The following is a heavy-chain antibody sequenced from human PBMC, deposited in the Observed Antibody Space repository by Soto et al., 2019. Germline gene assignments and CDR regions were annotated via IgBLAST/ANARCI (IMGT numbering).Heavy chain of an antibody. D-gene: IGHD2-15*01. J-gene: IGHJ4*02. CDR1: GGSISSSSYY. V-gene: IGHV4-39*01. CDR2: IYYSGST. Sequence: SETLSLTCTDSGGSISSSSYYWGWIRQPPGKGLEWIGSIYYSGSTYYNPSLKSRVTISVDTSKNQFSLKLSSVTAADTAVYYCARPGYCSGGSCYYFDYWGQGTLVTVSS. CDR3: ARPGYCSGGSCYYFDY.